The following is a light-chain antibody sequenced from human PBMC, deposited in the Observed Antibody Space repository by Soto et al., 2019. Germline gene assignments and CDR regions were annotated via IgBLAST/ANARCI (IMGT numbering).Light chain of an antibody. Sequence: QSVLPQPPSVSAAPGQKVTISCSGRSSNIGNDFVSWYQQLPGTAPKLLIYDNNKRPSGTPDRFSGSKSGTSATLGITGLQTGDEADYYCGTWDSSLSAVVLGGGTQLTVL. CDR1: SSNIGNDF. J-gene: IGLJ2*01. V-gene: IGLV1-51*01. CDR3: GTWDSSLSAVV. CDR2: DNN.